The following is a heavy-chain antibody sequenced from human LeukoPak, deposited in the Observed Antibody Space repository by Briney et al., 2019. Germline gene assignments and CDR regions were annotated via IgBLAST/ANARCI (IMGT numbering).Heavy chain of an antibody. CDR3: ARYGSGTSYITNYFDY. Sequence: GGSLRLSCAASGFTFSSYSMNWVRQAPGKGLEWVSYISSESRTIYYADSVKGRFTISRDNAKNSLYLQMKSLRDEDTAVYYCARYGSGTSYITNYFDYWGQGTLVTVSS. V-gene: IGHV3-48*02. J-gene: IGHJ4*02. D-gene: IGHD3-10*01. CDR1: GFTFSSYS. CDR2: ISSESRTI.